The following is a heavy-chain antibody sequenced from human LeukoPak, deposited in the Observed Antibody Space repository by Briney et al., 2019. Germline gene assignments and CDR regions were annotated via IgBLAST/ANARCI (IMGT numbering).Heavy chain of an antibody. CDR3: ATDPESIFGVVISGY. V-gene: IGHV1-69*06. D-gene: IGHD3-3*01. CDR2: IIPMFGTS. Sequence: SVKVSCKASGYTFSIYAINWVRQAPGQGLEWMGSIIPMFGTSNYAQKFQGRVTMTEDTSTDTAYMELSSLRSEDTAVYYCATDPESIFGVVISGYWGQGTPVTVSS. CDR1: GYTFSIYA. J-gene: IGHJ4*02.